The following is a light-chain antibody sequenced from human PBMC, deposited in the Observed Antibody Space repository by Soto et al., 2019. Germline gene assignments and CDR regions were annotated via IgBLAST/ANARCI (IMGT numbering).Light chain of an antibody. CDR2: INSDGSH. Sequence: QSVLTQSPSASASLGASVTVTCTLSRGHTNYAIAWHQQQPEKGPRFLMKINSDGSHNKGDGIPDRFSGSMSGAERYLTISSLQSEDEADYYCQTWGFGNVVFGGGTKVTVL. CDR1: RGHTNYA. J-gene: IGLJ2*01. CDR3: QTWGFGNVV. V-gene: IGLV4-69*02.